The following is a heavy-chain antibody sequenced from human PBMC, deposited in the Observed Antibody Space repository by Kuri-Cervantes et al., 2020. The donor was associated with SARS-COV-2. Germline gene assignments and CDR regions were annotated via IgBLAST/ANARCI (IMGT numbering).Heavy chain of an antibody. Sequence: GESLKISCAASGFTFSRYDIHWVRQAPGEGLEYVSAISSDGGYTFYADSLKGRFTVSRDNSKNTLYLQMGSLRAEDMAVFYCAREGNEDAFETWGQGARVTVSS. V-gene: IGHV3-64*02. CDR2: ISSDGGYT. J-gene: IGHJ3*02. CDR3: AREGNEDAFET. CDR1: GFTFSRYD.